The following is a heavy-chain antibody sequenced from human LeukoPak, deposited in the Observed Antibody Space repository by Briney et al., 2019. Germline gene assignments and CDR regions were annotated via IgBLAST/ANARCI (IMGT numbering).Heavy chain of an antibody. CDR1: GFTFSSYA. V-gene: IGHV3-23*01. J-gene: IGHJ6*03. Sequence: PGGSLRLSCAASGFTFSSYAMSWVRQAPGKGLEWVSAISGSGGSTYYADSVKGRFTISRDNSKNALYLQMNSLRAEDTAVYFCAREGKYDYYYYMDVWGNGTTVTVSS. D-gene: IGHD3-10*01. CDR2: ISGSGGST. CDR3: AREGKYDYYYYMDV.